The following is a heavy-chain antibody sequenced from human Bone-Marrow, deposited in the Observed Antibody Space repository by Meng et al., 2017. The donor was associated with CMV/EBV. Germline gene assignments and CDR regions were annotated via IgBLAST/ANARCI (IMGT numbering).Heavy chain of an antibody. V-gene: IGHV1-18*01. D-gene: IGHD3-22*01. CDR2: ISGYNGNT. CDR3: ARGGSWLIGHLDH. Sequence: ASVKVSCKASGGTFSSYAISWVRQAPGQGLEWMGWISGYNGNTNYAQKFQGRVTMTTDASKSTDYMELRSLRPDDTAVYYCARGGSWLIGHLDHWGQGTLVTVSS. CDR1: GGTFSSYA. J-gene: IGHJ4*02.